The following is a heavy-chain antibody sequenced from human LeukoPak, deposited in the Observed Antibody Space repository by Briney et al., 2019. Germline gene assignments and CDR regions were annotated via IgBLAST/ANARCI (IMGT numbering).Heavy chain of an antibody. CDR1: GGSFSGYY. CDR2: INHSGST. CDR3: ARALHVLRYFDWFRQDAFDI. V-gene: IGHV4-34*01. D-gene: IGHD3-9*01. Sequence: PSETLSLTCAVYGGSFSGYYWSWVRQPPGKGLEWIGEINHSGSTNYNPSLKSRVTISVDTSKNQFSLKLSSVTAADTAVYYCARALHVLRYFDWFRQDAFDIWGQGTMVTVSS. J-gene: IGHJ3*02.